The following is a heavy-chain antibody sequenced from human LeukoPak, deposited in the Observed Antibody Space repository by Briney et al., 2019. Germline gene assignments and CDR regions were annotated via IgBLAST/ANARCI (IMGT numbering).Heavy chain of an antibody. CDR2: TYYSGST. CDR3: ARGGPAAQTIDY. CDR1: GGSISSYY. Sequence: SETLSLTCTVSGGSISSYYWSWIRQPPGKRLEWIGYTYYSGSTNYNPSLKSRVTISVDTSKNQFSLKLSSVTAADTAVYYCARGGPAAQTIDYWGQGTLVTVSS. V-gene: IGHV4-59*01. D-gene: IGHD6-25*01. J-gene: IGHJ4*02.